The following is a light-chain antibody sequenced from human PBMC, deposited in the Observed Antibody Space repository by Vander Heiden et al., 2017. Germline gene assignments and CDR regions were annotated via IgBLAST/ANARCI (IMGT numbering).Light chain of an antibody. Sequence: DLQMTQSPSSLSASVGDRVTITCRASKSSSSYLNWYQQKPGKAPKLLIYAASSLESGVPARFSGSGSGTDFTLTISRLQPEDFATYYCQQSDSTPLTFGGGTKVEIK. CDR1: KSSSSY. V-gene: IGKV1-39*01. J-gene: IGKJ4*01. CDR3: QQSDSTPLT. CDR2: AAS.